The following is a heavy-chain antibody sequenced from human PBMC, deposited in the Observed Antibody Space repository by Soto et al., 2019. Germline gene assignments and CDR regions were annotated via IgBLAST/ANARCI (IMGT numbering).Heavy chain of an antibody. Sequence: EVQLVESGGGWVQPGRSLRLSCAASGFTFDDYAMHWVRQAPGTGLEWVSGISWNSGSIGYADSVKGRFTISRDNAKNSLYLQMNSLRAEDTALYYCAKGFGSPDIVATAFDYWGQGTLVTVSS. J-gene: IGHJ4*02. V-gene: IGHV3-9*01. CDR1: GFTFDDYA. CDR2: ISWNSGSI. CDR3: AKGFGSPDIVATAFDY. D-gene: IGHD5-12*01.